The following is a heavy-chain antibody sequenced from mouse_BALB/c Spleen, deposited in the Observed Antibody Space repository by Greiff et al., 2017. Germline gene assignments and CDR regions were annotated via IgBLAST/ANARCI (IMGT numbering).Heavy chain of an antibody. CDR1: GFNIKDTY. Sequence: VQLQQSGAELVKPGASVKLSCTASGFNIKDTYMHWVKQRPEQGLEWIGRIDPANGNTKYDPKFQGKATITADTSSSTAYMQLSSPTSEDSAVYYCARAMITPDFDYWGQGTTLTVSS. J-gene: IGHJ2*01. CDR2: IDPANGNT. V-gene: IGHV14-3*02. D-gene: IGHD2-4*01. CDR3: ARAMITPDFDY.